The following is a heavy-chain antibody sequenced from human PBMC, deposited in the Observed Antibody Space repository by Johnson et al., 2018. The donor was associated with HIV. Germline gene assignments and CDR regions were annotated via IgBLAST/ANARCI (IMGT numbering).Heavy chain of an antibody. J-gene: IGHJ3*02. D-gene: IGHD3-9*01. CDR1: GFTFSSYS. CDR3: ARDGDDGDEADDTKGAFDI. Sequence: QVQLVESGGGVVQPGRSLRLSCAASGFTFSSYSMHWVRQAPGKGLEWVAVISYDGSNKYYVDSVKGRFTISRDDARNTLYLQMNSLRVEDTALYYCARDGDDGDEADDTKGAFDIWGQGTMVTVSS. V-gene: IGHV3-30*04. CDR2: ISYDGSNK.